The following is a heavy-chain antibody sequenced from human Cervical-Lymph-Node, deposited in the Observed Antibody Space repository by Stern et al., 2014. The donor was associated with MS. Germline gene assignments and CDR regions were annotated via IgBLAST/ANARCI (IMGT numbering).Heavy chain of an antibody. CDR2: IYTSGST. V-gene: IGHV4-61*02. Sequence: QLQLQESGPGLVKPSQTLSLTCTVSGGSISSGSYYWSWIRQPAGKGLEWIGRIYTSGSTNYNPSLKSRVTISVDTSKNQFSLKLGSVTAADTAVYYCARVDISSCCYGMDVWGQGTTVTVSS. J-gene: IGHJ6*02. CDR3: ARVDISSCCYGMDV. D-gene: IGHD6-13*01. CDR1: GGSISSGSYY.